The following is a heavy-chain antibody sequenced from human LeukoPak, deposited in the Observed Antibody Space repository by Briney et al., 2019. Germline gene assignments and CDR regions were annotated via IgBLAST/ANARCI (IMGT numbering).Heavy chain of an antibody. D-gene: IGHD5-24*01. CDR2: ISSSSSYI. J-gene: IGHJ6*02. Sequence: GGSLRLSCAASGFTFSSYSMNWVRQAPGKGLEWVSSISSSSSYIYYADSVKGRFTISRDNAKNSPYLQMNSLRAEDTAVYYCAREIEMAYGMDVWGQGTTVTVSS. V-gene: IGHV3-21*01. CDR3: AREIEMAYGMDV. CDR1: GFTFSSYS.